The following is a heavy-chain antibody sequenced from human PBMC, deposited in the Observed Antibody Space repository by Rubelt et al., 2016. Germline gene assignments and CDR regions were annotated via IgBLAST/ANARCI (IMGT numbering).Heavy chain of an antibody. CDR2: INHRGST. CDR1: GGSFSGYY. V-gene: IGHV4-34*01. J-gene: IGHJ3*02. CDR3: ASKESSSGAFDI. D-gene: IGHD6-6*01. Sequence: QVQLQQWGAGLLKPSETLSLTCAVYGGSFSGYYWSWIRQPPGKGLEWIGEINHRGSTNYNPSLKSRVTRSVDTAKNQVSRKRGSVTAADTAVYYWASKESSSGAFDIWGQGTMVTVSS.